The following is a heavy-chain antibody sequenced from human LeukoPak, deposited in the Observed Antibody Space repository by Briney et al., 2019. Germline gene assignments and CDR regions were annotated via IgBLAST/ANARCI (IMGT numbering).Heavy chain of an antibody. CDR1: GFTFSCYA. Sequence: PGGSLRLSCAASGFTFSCYAMHWVRQAPGKGLEWVAVISYDGSNKYYADSVKGRFTISRDNSKNTLYLQMNSLRAEDTAVYYCARDSDYYYYGMDVWGQGTTVTVSS. CDR3: ARDSDYYYYGMDV. CDR2: ISYDGSNK. J-gene: IGHJ6*02. V-gene: IGHV3-30-3*01.